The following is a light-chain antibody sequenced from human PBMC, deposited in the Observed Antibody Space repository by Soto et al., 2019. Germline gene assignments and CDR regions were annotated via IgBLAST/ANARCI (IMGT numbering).Light chain of an antibody. CDR1: QSVSSSY. J-gene: IGKJ3*01. Sequence: EIVLTQSPGTLSLSPGERATLSCRASQSVSSSYLAWYQQKPGQAPRLLIYGASSRATGIPDRFSGSGSGTDFALTISGLESEDVAVYYCQQYGSLGTFGPGAKVDIK. V-gene: IGKV3-20*01. CDR2: GAS. CDR3: QQYGSLGT.